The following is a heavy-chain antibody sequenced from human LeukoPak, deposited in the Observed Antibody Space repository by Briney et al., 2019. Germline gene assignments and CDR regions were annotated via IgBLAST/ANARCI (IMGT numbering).Heavy chain of an antibody. Sequence: ASVKVSCKASGDTFNSYVLSWVRQAPGQGLEWMGRIIPMVNISDYAQKFQGRVTIIADRPTSTAYMELSSLRPEDTAVYYCARRESSYGDPVFEYWGQGTLVTVSS. CDR1: GDTFNSYV. CDR2: IIPMVNIS. J-gene: IGHJ4*02. V-gene: IGHV1-69*04. D-gene: IGHD4-17*01. CDR3: ARRESSYGDPVFEY.